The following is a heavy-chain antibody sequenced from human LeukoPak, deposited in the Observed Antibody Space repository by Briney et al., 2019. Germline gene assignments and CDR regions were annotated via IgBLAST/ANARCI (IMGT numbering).Heavy chain of an antibody. D-gene: IGHD3-10*01. Sequence: SETLSLTCAVSGYSITSSSWWGWIRQPPGKGLEWIGYIYHSGTTYYNPSLQSRVTMSVDTSKNQFSLKLSSVTAVDTAVYYCARKENVYYYFDYWGQGTLVTVSP. CDR1: GYSITSSSW. V-gene: IGHV4-28*01. J-gene: IGHJ4*02. CDR2: IYHSGTT. CDR3: ARKENVYYYFDY.